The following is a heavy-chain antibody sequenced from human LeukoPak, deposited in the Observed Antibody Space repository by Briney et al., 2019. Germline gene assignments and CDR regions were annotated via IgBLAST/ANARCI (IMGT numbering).Heavy chain of an antibody. J-gene: IGHJ4*01. V-gene: IGHV3-7*01. CDR2: ITHDGSDK. CDR1: GFIFRNYW. D-gene: IGHD3-22*01. CDR3: ARAPDSSGWHFDY. Sequence: GGSLRLSCATSGFIFRNYWMTWVRQAPGKGLEWVASITHDGSDKYYVDSVKGRFIISRDNGDNSLYLQMDSLRVADTALYYCARAPDSSGWHFDYWGHGTLVIVSS.